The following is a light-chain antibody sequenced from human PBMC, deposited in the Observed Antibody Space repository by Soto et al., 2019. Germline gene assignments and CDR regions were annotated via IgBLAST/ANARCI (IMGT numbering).Light chain of an antibody. J-gene: IGKJ4*01. CDR2: LGS. CDR3: MQALQTPLT. CDR1: QSLLQSNGYNY. V-gene: IGKV2-28*01. Sequence: EIVMTQSPLSLPVTPGEPASISCRSSQSLLQSNGYNYLDWYLQKPGQSPQLLIYLGSNRASGVPDRFSGSGSGTDFTLKISRVEAEDVGVYYCMQALQTPLTFGGGTKVEIK.